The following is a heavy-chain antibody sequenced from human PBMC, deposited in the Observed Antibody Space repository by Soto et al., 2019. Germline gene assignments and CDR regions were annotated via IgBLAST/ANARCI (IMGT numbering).Heavy chain of an antibody. V-gene: IGHV3-33*01. CDR2: IWYDGSNK. CDR3: ARAGLWDFWSGYYRGPHYYYYGMDV. D-gene: IGHD3-3*01. CDR1: GFTFSSYG. Sequence: GGSLRLSCAASGFTFSSYGMHWVRQAPGKGLEWVAVIWYDGSNKYYADSVKGRFTISRDNSKNTLYLQMNSLRAEDTAVYYCARAGLWDFWSGYYRGPHYYYYGMDVWGQGTTVTVSS. J-gene: IGHJ6*02.